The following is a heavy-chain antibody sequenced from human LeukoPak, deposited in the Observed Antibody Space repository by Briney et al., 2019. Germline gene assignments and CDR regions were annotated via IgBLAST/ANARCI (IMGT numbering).Heavy chain of an antibody. CDR3: ARDPSDVNALDL. V-gene: IGHV1-46*01. CDR1: GYTFTTYY. Sequence: APVKVSCKASGYTFTTYYMHWVRQAPGQGLEWMGIVNPSVGSTTYAQGFQGRVTMSSDTSTSTLYMELSSLRSEDTAVYYCARDPSDVNALDLWGQGTMVTVSS. CDR2: VNPSVGST. J-gene: IGHJ3*01. D-gene: IGHD2-2*01.